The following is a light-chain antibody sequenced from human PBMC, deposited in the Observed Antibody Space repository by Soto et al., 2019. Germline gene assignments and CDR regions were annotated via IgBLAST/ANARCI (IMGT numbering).Light chain of an antibody. J-gene: IGKJ5*01. V-gene: IGKV1-39*01. CDR3: QQGYSTPLT. CDR1: QSISSY. CDR2: AAS. Sequence: DIQITQSPSSLSASVGDRVTITCRASQSISSYLNWYQQKLGKAPKLLVYAASSLQSGVPSRFSGSGSATDFTLTISSLQPEDFATYYCQQGYSTPLTFSQGTRLEIK.